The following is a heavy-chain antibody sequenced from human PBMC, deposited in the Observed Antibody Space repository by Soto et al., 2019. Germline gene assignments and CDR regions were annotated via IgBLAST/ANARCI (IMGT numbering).Heavy chain of an antibody. J-gene: IGHJ4*02. CDR2: INPKSGST. Sequence: QVHLVQSGAEVNMPGASVQVSCKASGYTFSSYYMHWVRQAPGQGLEWMGTINPKSGSTTYAQKFQGRVTVTRDTSTSTVYMQLSSLRSEDTAIYYCARDSKEYTGYEWRGDHFDYWGQGTQITVSS. CDR3: ARDSKEYTGYEWRGDHFDY. CDR1: GYTFSSYY. V-gene: IGHV1-46*01. D-gene: IGHD5-12*01.